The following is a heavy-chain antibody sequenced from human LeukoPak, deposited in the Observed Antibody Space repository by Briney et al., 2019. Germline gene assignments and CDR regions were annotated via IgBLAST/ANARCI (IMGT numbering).Heavy chain of an antibody. CDR3: ARDSWDYIAMDV. D-gene: IGHD1-7*01. CDR2: VHHTGSA. CDR1: GISLNTYY. J-gene: IGHJ6*02. Sequence: SETLSLTCTVSGISLNTYYWSWVRQPPGKGLEWIGYVHHTGSADYNPSLKSRVTISLDMSKSQFSLMLTSATAADTAVYYCARDSWDYIAMDVWGPGTTATVSS. V-gene: IGHV4-59*01.